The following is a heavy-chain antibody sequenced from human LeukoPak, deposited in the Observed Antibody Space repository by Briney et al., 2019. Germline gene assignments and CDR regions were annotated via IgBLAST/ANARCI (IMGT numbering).Heavy chain of an antibody. J-gene: IGHJ3*02. Sequence: SETLSLTCTVSGYSISSGYSWGWIRQPPGKGLEGIGSIYHSGSTNYNPSLKSRVTISVDTSKNQFSLKLSSVTAADTAVYYCARGGRITMFGVVIMRGAFDIWGQGTMVTVSS. CDR1: GYSISSGYS. V-gene: IGHV4-38-2*02. CDR2: IYHSGST. D-gene: IGHD3-3*01. CDR3: ARGGRITMFGVVIMRGAFDI.